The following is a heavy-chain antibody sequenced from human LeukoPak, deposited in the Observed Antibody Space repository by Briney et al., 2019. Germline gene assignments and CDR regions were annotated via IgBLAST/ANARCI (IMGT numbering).Heavy chain of an antibody. D-gene: IGHD6-19*01. CDR1: GYTFTGYY. Sequence: ASVKVSCKASGYTFTGYYMHWVRQAPGQGLEWMGWINPNSGGTNYAQKFQGRVTMTRATSISTAYMELSRLRSDDTAVYYCARGSPAVAAQKGDYWGQGTLVTVSS. CDR3: ARGSPAVAAQKGDY. CDR2: INPNSGGT. J-gene: IGHJ4*02. V-gene: IGHV1-2*02.